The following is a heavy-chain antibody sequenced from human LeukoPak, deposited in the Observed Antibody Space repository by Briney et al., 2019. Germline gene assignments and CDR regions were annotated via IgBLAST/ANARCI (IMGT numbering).Heavy chain of an antibody. D-gene: IGHD2-2*01. CDR2: ISGSGGST. Sequence: PGGSLRLSCAASGFTFSSYAMSWVRQAPGKGLEWVSAISGSGGSTYYADSVKGRFTISRDNSKNTLYLQMNSLRAEDTAVYYCASRIVVVPAAKYRPDGAFDIWGQGTMVTVSS. V-gene: IGHV3-23*01. CDR1: GFTFSSYA. CDR3: ASRIVVVPAAKYRPDGAFDI. J-gene: IGHJ3*02.